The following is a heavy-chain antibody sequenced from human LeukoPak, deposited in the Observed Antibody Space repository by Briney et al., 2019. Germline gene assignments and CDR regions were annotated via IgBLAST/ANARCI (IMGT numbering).Heavy chain of an antibody. CDR3: ARDNSVGDIAWWFDP. Sequence: ASVKVSCKASGYTFTGYYMHWVRQAPGQGLEWVGLINPTGTRTLYAQKFQGRITLTRDMSATTDYMELSSLTSEDTAVYYCARDNSVGDIAWWFDPWGQGTLVTVSS. CDR2: INPTGTRT. D-gene: IGHD1-26*01. CDR1: GYTFTGYY. J-gene: IGHJ5*02. V-gene: IGHV1-46*01.